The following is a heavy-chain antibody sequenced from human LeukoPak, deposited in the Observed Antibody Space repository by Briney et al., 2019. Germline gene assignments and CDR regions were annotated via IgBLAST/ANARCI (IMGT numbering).Heavy chain of an antibody. CDR2: ISGSGGST. D-gene: IGHD2-2*01. J-gene: IGHJ6*03. CDR1: GFTFSSYA. CDR3: AKRPYCSSTSCYGGSDYYYYYMDV. V-gene: IGHV3-23*01. Sequence: GGSLRLSCAASGFTFSSYAMSWVRQAPGKGLEWVSAISGSGGSTYYADSVKGRFTISRDNSKNTLYLQINSLRAEDTAVYYCAKRPYCSSTSCYGGSDYYYYYMDVWGKGTTVTVSS.